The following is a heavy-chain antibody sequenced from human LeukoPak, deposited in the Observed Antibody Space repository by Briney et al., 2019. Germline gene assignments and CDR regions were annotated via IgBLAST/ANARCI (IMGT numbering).Heavy chain of an antibody. CDR1: GFTFSRYW. Sequence: GGSLRLSCAASGFTFSRYWMSWVRQAPGKGLEWVANINQDGSEKYYVDSVKGRFTISRDNAKNSLYLQMNSLRAEDTAVYYCARATYCSSTSCYLDYYYYMDVWGKGTTVTISS. J-gene: IGHJ6*03. CDR2: INQDGSEK. D-gene: IGHD2-2*01. V-gene: IGHV3-7*01. CDR3: ARATYCSSTSCYLDYYYYMDV.